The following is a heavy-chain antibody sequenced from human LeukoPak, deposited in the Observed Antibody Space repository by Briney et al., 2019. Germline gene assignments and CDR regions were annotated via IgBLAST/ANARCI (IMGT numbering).Heavy chain of an antibody. D-gene: IGHD2-2*01. CDR1: GWSFSGYY. CDR3: AREGRYQLLLTRGENYFDY. Sequence: EPSETLSLTCAVYGWSFSGYYWSWIRQPPGRGLEWIGEINHSGSTNYNPSLKSRVTISVDTSKNQFSLKLSSVTAADTAVYYCAREGRYQLLLTRGENYFDYWGQGTLVTVSS. V-gene: IGHV4-34*01. CDR2: INHSGST. J-gene: IGHJ4*02.